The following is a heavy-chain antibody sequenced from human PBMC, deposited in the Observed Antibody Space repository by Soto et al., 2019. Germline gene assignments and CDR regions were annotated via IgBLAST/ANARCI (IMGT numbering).Heavy chain of an antibody. CDR3: ARYPTQGDGYNYVS. CDR1: VGTFSSYA. CDR2: IIPIFGTA. V-gene: IGHV1-69*12. D-gene: IGHD5-12*01. Sequence: QVQLVQSGAEVKKPGSSVKVSCKASVGTFSSYAISWVRQAPGQGLEWMGGIIPIFGTANYAQKFQGRVTITADESTSTAYMELSSLRSEDTAVYYCARYPTQGDGYNYVSWGQGTLVTVSS. J-gene: IGHJ4*02.